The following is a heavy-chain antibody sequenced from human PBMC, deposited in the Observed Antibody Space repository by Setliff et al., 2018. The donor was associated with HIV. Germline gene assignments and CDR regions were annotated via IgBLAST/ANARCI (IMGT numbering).Heavy chain of an antibody. CDR3: AYYSLGNFYPGYYYYHGMDV. V-gene: IGHV3-11*04. J-gene: IGHJ6*02. D-gene: IGHD3-10*01. CDR1: GFNVNNKY. CDR2: ISGSGGTT. Sequence: GGSLRLSCAASGFNVNNKYMSWVRQAPGKGLEWVSAISGSGGTTYYAESVRGRISVSRDNAKNSLYLEMISLRAEDTAVYYCAYYSLGNFYPGYYYYHGMDVWGQGTTVTVSS.